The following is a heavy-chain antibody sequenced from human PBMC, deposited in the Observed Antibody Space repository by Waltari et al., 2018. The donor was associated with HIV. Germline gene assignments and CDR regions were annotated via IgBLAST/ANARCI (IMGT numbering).Heavy chain of an antibody. CDR1: GFIFSSHA. CDR2: ISSDGSNK. D-gene: IGHD3-3*01. J-gene: IGHJ4*02. Sequence: QVQLVESGGGVVQPGRSLRLSCAASGFIFSSHARHWVRQAPGKGLEWVAVISSDGSNKYYADSVKGRFTISRDNSKNTLYLQMNSLRAEDTAVYYCASDYYDFWSGYYRASYFDYWGQGTLVTVSS. V-gene: IGHV3-30*01. CDR3: ASDYYDFWSGYYRASYFDY.